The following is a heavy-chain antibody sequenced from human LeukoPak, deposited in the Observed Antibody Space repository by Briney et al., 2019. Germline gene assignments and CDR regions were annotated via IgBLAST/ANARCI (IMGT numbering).Heavy chain of an antibody. CDR1: GYTFTGYY. Sequence: ASVKVSCKASGYTFTGYYMHWVRQAPGQGLEWMGWINPNSGGTNYAQKFQGRVTMTRDTSISTAYMELSRLRSDDTAVYYCARSETWIQLWSESYYFDYWGQGTLVTDSS. CDR2: INPNSGGT. CDR3: ARSETWIQLWSESYYFDY. D-gene: IGHD5-18*01. J-gene: IGHJ4*02. V-gene: IGHV1-2*02.